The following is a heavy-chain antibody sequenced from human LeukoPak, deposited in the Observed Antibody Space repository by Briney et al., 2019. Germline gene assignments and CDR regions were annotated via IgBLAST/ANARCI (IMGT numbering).Heavy chain of an antibody. CDR3: AKKKVYYYGSGNDY. CDR1: GFTFSSYG. Sequence: GGTLRLSCAASGFTFSSYGMSWVRQAPGKGLEWVSAISGSGGSTYYADSVKGRFTISRDNSKNTLYLQMNSLRAEDTAVYYCAKKKVYYYGSGNDYWDQGTLVTVSS. J-gene: IGHJ4*02. D-gene: IGHD3-10*01. CDR2: ISGSGGST. V-gene: IGHV3-23*01.